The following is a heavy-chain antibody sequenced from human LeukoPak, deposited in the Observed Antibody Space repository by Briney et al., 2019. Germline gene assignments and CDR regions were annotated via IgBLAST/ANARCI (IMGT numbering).Heavy chain of an antibody. J-gene: IGHJ4*02. V-gene: IGHV1-46*01. Sequence: GASVKVSCKASGYTFTGYYMHWVRQAPGQGLEWMGIINPSGGSTSYAQKFQGRVTMTRDTSTSTVYMELSSLRSEDTAVYYCARDFKPTYDFWSGSDYWGQGTLVTVSS. CDR2: INPSGGST. D-gene: IGHD3-3*01. CDR3: ARDFKPTYDFWSGSDY. CDR1: GYTFTGYY.